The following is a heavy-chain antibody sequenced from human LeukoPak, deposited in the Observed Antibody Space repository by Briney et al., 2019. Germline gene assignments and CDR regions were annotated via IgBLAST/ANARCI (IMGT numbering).Heavy chain of an antibody. CDR1: GFTFSSYS. J-gene: IGHJ4*02. V-gene: IGHV3-48*01. Sequence: GGSLRLSCAASGFTFSSYSMNWVRQAPGKGVEGVSYISSSSSTIYYADSVKGRFTISRDNAKNSLYLQMNSLRAEDTAVYYCARDVSSSRVGSPFDYWGQGTLVTVSS. CDR2: ISSSSSTI. D-gene: IGHD6-13*01. CDR3: ARDVSSSRVGSPFDY.